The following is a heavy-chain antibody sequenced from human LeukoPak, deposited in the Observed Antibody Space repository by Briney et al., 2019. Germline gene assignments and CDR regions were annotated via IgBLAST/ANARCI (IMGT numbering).Heavy chain of an antibody. Sequence: GGSLRLSCAASGFTFSSYSMNWVRQAPGKGLEWVSSISSSSYIYYADSVKGRFTISRDNAKNSLYLQMNSLRAEDTAVYYCARDLGIRGDGYNTYWGQGTLVTASS. CDR3: ARDLGIRGDGYNTY. V-gene: IGHV3-21*01. CDR2: ISSSSYI. J-gene: IGHJ4*02. D-gene: IGHD5-24*01. CDR1: GFTFSSYS.